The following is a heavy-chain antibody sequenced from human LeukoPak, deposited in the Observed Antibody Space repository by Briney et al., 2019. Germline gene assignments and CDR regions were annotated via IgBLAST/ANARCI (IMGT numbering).Heavy chain of an antibody. D-gene: IGHD2-8*01. V-gene: IGHV3-7*01. CDR3: ARDHNVADV. CDR1: GFTLSHYW. J-gene: IGHJ3*01. CDR2: LSQDGSVQ. Sequence: GGSLRLSCVASGFTLSHYWMTWYRQAPGKGLEWVANLSQDGSVQLYGDSVRGRFTISRDNAKNSVYIQMNSLRVEDTAMYFCARDHNVADVWGRGTKVTVSS.